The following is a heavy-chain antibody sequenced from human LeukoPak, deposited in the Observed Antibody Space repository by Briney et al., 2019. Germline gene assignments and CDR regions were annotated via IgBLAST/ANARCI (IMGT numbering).Heavy chain of an antibody. CDR3: ARSPPIAAADTQVDY. V-gene: IGHV1-18*01. CDR2: ISAYNGNT. D-gene: IGHD6-13*01. J-gene: IGHJ4*02. CDR1: GYTFTSYG. Sequence: ASVKVSCKASGYTFTSYGISWVRQAPGQGLEWMGWISAYNGNTNYAQKLQGRVTMTTDTSTSTAYMELRSLRSDDTAVYYCARSPPIAAADTQVDYWGQGTLVTVSS.